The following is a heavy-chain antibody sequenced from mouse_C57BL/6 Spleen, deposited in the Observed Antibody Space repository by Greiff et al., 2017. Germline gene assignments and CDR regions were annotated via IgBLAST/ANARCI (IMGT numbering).Heavy chain of an antibody. CDR1: GYTFTSYW. CDR3: ARPSYYSNRYYAMDY. D-gene: IGHD2-5*01. CDR2: IDPNSGGT. Sequence: QVQLQQPGAELVKPGASVKLSCKASGYTFTSYWMHWVKQRPGRGLEWIGRIDPNSGGTKYNEKFKSKATLAVDKPSSTAYMQLSSLTSEDSAVYYCARPSYYSNRYYAMDYWGQGTSVTVSS. V-gene: IGHV1-72*01. J-gene: IGHJ4*01.